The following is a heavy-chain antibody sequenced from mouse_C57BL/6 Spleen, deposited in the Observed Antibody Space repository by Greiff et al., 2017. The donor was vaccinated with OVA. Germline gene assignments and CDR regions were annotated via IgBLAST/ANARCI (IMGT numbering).Heavy chain of an antibody. CDR1: GFTFSSYA. Sequence: EVKLMESGGGLVKPGGSLKLSCAASGFTFSSYAMSWVRQTPEKRLEWVATISDGGSYTYYPDNVKGRFTISRDNAKNNLYLQMSHLKSEDTAMYYCARDTTVVATGFDYWGQGTTLTVSS. J-gene: IGHJ2*01. D-gene: IGHD1-1*01. CDR2: ISDGGSYT. CDR3: ARDTTVVATGFDY. V-gene: IGHV5-4*01.